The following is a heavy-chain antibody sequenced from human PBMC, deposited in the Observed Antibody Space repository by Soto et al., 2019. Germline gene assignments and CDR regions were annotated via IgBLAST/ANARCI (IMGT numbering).Heavy chain of an antibody. CDR3: ARDTGYAFGSLNY. Sequence: HVELVQSGADVKKPGASVTISCKASGYTFTDYALHWVRQAPGQRLEWMGWMNAGVGNTLYSQKFQGRITITRDTSEITAYMELNSLKSEDTAIYYCARDTGYAFGSLNYWGPGTLVTVSS. CDR1: GYTFTDYA. V-gene: IGHV1-3*01. CDR2: MNAGVGNT. J-gene: IGHJ4*02. D-gene: IGHD5-18*01.